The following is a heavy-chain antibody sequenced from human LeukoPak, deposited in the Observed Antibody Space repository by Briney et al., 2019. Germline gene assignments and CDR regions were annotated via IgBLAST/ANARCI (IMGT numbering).Heavy chain of an antibody. V-gene: IGHV3-74*01. CDR2: INSDGSST. Sequence: PGGSLRLSCAVSGFTFSSYWMHWVRQALGKGLVWVSRINSDGSSTSYADSVKGRFTISRDNAKNTLYLQMNSLRAEDTAVYYCARDVVRFGEPTYDYWGQGTLVTVSS. CDR1: GFTFSSYW. CDR3: ARDVVRFGEPTYDY. J-gene: IGHJ4*02. D-gene: IGHD3-10*01.